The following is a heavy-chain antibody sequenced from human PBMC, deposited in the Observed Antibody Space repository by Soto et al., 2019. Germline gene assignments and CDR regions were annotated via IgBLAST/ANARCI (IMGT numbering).Heavy chain of an antibody. CDR1: GGSVSSGSYY. CDR2: IYYSGST. J-gene: IGHJ5*02. D-gene: IGHD1-26*01. V-gene: IGHV4-61*01. CDR3: ARAFLSVVPSGRGWFDP. Sequence: SETLSLTCTVSGGSVSSGSYYWSWIRQPPGKGLEWIGYIYYSGSTNYNPSLKSRVTISVDTSKNQFSLKLSSVTAADTAVYYCARAFLSVVPSGRGWFDPGGQGTLVTAPQ.